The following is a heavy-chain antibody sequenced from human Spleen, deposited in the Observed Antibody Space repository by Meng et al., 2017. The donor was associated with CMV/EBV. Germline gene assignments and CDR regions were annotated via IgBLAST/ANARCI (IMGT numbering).Heavy chain of an antibody. Sequence: VWLLGAGGGLVQPRWSWRFSCSASGFTFSGYAMSWVRQAPGKGLEWVSAISGSGSSTYYADSVKGRFTISRDNSKNTLYLQMNSLRAEDTAVYYCASSGTTVTIFDYWGQGTLVTVSS. J-gene: IGHJ4*02. D-gene: IGHD4-17*01. CDR3: ASSGTTVTIFDY. V-gene: IGHV3-23*01. CDR1: GFTFSGYA. CDR2: ISGSGSST.